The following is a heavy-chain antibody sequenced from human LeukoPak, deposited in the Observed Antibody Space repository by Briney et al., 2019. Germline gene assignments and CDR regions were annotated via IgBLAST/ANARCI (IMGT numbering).Heavy chain of an antibody. Sequence: GGSLRLSCAASGFTFSSYSMNWVRQAPGKGLEWVSSISSSSSYIYYAGSEKGRFTISRDNAKNSLYLKMNSLRVEDTGVYYCARSNCSSTSCYDPWGQGTLVTVSS. CDR2: ISSSSSYI. CDR1: GFTFSSYS. CDR3: ARSNCSSTSCYDP. D-gene: IGHD2-2*01. J-gene: IGHJ5*02. V-gene: IGHV3-21*01.